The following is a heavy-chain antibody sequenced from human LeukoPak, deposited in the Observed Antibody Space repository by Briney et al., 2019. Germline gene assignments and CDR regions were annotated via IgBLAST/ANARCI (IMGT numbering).Heavy chain of an antibody. CDR3: ARVERAITTAFDY. Sequence: GGSLRLSCAASEFTFSSYSMSWVRQAPGRGLEWISYISSSSSTIYHADSVKGRFTISRDNVKNSLFLQMNSLRAEDTAVYYCARVERAITTAFDYWGQGTLVTVSS. CDR2: ISSSSSTI. J-gene: IGHJ4*02. CDR1: EFTFSSYS. V-gene: IGHV3-48*01. D-gene: IGHD3-22*01.